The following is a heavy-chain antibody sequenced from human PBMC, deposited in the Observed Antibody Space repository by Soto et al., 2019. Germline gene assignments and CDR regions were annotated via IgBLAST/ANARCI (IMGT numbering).Heavy chain of an antibody. Sequence: QVQLVQSGAEVKKPGSSVKVSCKASGGTFSSYAISWVRQAPGQGLEWMGGIIPIFGTANYAQKFQGRVTITADESTSTAYLELSSLRAEDTAVYCCGRSDTGMTEGDYWGQGTLVTVSS. CDR1: GGTFSSYA. J-gene: IGHJ4*02. V-gene: IGHV1-69*12. CDR3: GRSDTGMTEGDY. CDR2: IIPIFGTA. D-gene: IGHD5-18*01.